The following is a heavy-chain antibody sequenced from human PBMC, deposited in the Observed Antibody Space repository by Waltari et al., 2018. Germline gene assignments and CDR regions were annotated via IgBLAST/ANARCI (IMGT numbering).Heavy chain of an antibody. D-gene: IGHD6-13*01. V-gene: IGHV1-46*01. CDR2: IDPDGGGT. J-gene: IGHJ4*02. CDR3: ARGRGTLGQLLVTY. Sequence: QVQLVQSGAEVERPGASVRISCQASGYTFPNYYVHWLRQAPGRGFEWLGIIDPDGGGTTYAPKFRDRLSLTRDTSTSVLYMALDNLNSDDSAIYFCARGRGTLGQLLVTYWGQGTQVLVSS. CDR1: GYTFPNYY.